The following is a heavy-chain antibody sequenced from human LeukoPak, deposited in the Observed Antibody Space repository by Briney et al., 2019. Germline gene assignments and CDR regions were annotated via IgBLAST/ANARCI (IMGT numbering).Heavy chain of an antibody. J-gene: IGHJ5*02. CDR1: GGSFSGYY. CDR3: ARGLRWFGP. CDR2: INHSGST. V-gene: IGHV4-34*01. Sequence: SETLSLTCAVYGGSFSGYYWSWIRQPPGKGLEWIGEINHSGSTNYNPSLKSRVTISVDTSKNQFSLKLSSVTAADTAVYYCARGLRWFGPWGQGTLVTVSS.